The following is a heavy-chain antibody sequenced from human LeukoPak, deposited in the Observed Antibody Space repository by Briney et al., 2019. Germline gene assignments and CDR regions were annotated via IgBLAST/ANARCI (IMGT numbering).Heavy chain of an antibody. Sequence: GGSLRLSCAASGFTLSSYGMHWVRQAPGKGLEWVAVISYDGSNKYYADSVKGRFTISRDNSKNTLYLQMNSLRAEDTAVYYCAKDLGDSSGYYYDAFDIWGQGTMVTVSS. V-gene: IGHV3-30*18. J-gene: IGHJ3*02. CDR2: ISYDGSNK. CDR1: GFTLSSYG. CDR3: AKDLGDSSGYYYDAFDI. D-gene: IGHD3-22*01.